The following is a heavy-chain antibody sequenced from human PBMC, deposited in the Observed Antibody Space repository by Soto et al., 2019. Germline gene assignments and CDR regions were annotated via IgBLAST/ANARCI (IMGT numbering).Heavy chain of an antibody. D-gene: IGHD3-10*01. Sequence: EVQLVESGGGLVKPGESLRLSCAASGFTFSTAWMTWVRQAPGRGLEWVARINTTSDGGTIHYAAPVKGRFTISRDDSKDTLFLQMNSLKIEDTALYYCIRDPYGSTWGQGTLVTVSS. CDR1: GFTFSTAW. J-gene: IGHJ5*02. CDR3: IRDPYGST. CDR2: INTTSDGGTI. V-gene: IGHV3-15*01.